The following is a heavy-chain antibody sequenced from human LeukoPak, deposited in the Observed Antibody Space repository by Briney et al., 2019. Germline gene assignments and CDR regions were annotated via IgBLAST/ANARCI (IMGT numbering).Heavy chain of an antibody. CDR1: GGSISSSSYY. CDR2: IYYSGST. J-gene: IGHJ5*02. V-gene: IGHV4-39*07. Sequence: SETLSLTCTVSGGSISSSSYYWGWIRQPPGKGLEWIGSIYYSGSTYYNPSLKSRVTISVDTSKNQFSLKLSSVTAADTAVYYCARRVMITFGGVIVIGGAGGFDPWGQGTLVTVSS. CDR3: ARRVMITFGGVIVIGGAGGFDP. D-gene: IGHD3-16*02.